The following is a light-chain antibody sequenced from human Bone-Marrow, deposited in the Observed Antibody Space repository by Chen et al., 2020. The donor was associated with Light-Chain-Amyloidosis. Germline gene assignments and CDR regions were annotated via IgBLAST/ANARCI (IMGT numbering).Light chain of an antibody. CDR3: QQYDDLPRT. CDR2: AAS. Sequence: DVQMTQSPSSLSASAGDRITITCQASQDISYSLKWYQQKPGKAPTLLIYAASNLETGVPSRFSGSQSGTHFTLTSSSLQPEDIATYYCQQYDDLPRTFGPGTKVNI. CDR1: QDISYS. J-gene: IGKJ3*01. V-gene: IGKV1-33*01.